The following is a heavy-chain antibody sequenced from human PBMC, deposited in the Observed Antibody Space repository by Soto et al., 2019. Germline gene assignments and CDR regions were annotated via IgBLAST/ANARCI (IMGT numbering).Heavy chain of an antibody. CDR1: GYTFTNYW. CDR2: IFPGDSDT. J-gene: IGHJ4*02. V-gene: IGHV5-51*01. D-gene: IGHD3-16*01. Sequence: GESLKISCKAIGYTFTNYWIGWVRQTPGKGLEWMGIIFPGDSDTRYNPSFEGQVTVSADESISTAYLQWNTLKASDTAMYYCVRPNFGALTHFDFWGQGPLSPSPQ. CDR3: VRPNFGALTHFDF.